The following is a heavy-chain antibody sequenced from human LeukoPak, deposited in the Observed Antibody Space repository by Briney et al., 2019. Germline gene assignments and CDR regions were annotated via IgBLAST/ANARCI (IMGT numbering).Heavy chain of an antibody. CDR2: IYHSGST. CDR1: GYSISSGYY. J-gene: IGHJ4*02. Sequence: PSETLSLTCAVSGYSISSGYYWGWIRQPPGKGLEWIGSIYHSGSTYYNPSLKSRVTISVDTSKNQFSLKLSSVTAADTAVYYCAGAAYDSSSPDYWGQGTLVTVSS. CDR3: AGAAYDSSSPDY. V-gene: IGHV4-38-2*01. D-gene: IGHD3-22*01.